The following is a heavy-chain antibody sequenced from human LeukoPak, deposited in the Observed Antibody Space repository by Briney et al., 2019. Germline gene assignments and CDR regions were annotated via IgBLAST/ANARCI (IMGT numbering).Heavy chain of an antibody. CDR3: AKDNSGSYSDAFDI. V-gene: IGHV1-18*01. CDR2: ISAYNGNT. CDR1: GYTFTSYG. J-gene: IGHJ3*02. Sequence: SVNVSCKASGYTFTSYGIRWVRQAPGQGREWMGWISAYNGNTNYAQKLQGRHTMTTDTSTSTAYMGLRSLSSDDTAVYYCAKDNSGSYSDAFDIWGQGTMVTVSS. D-gene: IGHD1-26*01.